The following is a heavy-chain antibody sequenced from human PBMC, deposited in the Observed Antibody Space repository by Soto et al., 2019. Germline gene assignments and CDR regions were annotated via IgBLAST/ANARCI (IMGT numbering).Heavy chain of an antibody. CDR3: TTEELLWFGESRRGMDV. D-gene: IGHD3-10*01. CDR1: GFTFSNAW. Sequence: GGSLRLSCAASGFTFSNAWMSWVRQAPGKGLEWVGRIKSKTDGGTTDYAAPVKGRFTISRDDSKNTLYLQMNSLKTEDTAVYYCTTEELLWFGESRRGMDVWGQGTTVTVSS. J-gene: IGHJ6*02. CDR2: IKSKTDGGTT. V-gene: IGHV3-15*01.